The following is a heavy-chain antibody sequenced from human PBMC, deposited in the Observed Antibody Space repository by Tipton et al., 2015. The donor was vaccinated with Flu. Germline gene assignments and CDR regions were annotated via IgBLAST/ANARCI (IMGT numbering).Heavy chain of an antibody. J-gene: IGHJ4*02. CDR1: GDYISGDYF. CDR2: IHRSRST. Sequence: TLSLTCAVSGDYISGDYFWDWIRQPPGKGLEWIATIHRSRSTKYNPSLESRVTISVDTSKNQFSLEMRSVTAADMAVYYCARDPSLGMPDFFDYWGQGILVTASS. CDR3: ARDPSLGMPDFFDY. V-gene: IGHV4-38-2*02. D-gene: IGHD2-2*01.